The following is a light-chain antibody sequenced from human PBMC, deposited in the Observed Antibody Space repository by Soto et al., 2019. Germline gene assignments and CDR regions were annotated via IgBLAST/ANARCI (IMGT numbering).Light chain of an antibody. CDR3: QQYNNWPPDFT. Sequence: EIVITQSPATMSLSPGDRAALSCRASQSVGTNLAWYQQKPGQAPTLLIYDASTRATRLPDRFSGSGSGTEFNLTITSLQSEDFAIYYCQQYNNWPPDFTFGQGTRLEIK. V-gene: IGKV3-15*01. CDR2: DAS. CDR1: QSVGTN. J-gene: IGKJ5*01.